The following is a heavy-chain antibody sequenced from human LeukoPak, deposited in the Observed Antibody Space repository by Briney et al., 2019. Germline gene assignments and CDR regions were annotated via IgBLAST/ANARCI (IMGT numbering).Heavy chain of an antibody. V-gene: IGHV1-2*02. CDR3: SRDRGLTSGGVIEYFDY. D-gene: IGHD3-16*02. J-gene: IGHJ4*02. Sequence: ASVKVSCKTSGYRFNEYYMHWVRQAPGQGPEWMGWININTGGTKYAQKFQGRVTMTSDTSITTAYMELSRLRSDDTAVYYCSRDRGLTSGGVIEYFDYWGQGTLVTVSS. CDR1: GYRFNEYY. CDR2: ININTGGT.